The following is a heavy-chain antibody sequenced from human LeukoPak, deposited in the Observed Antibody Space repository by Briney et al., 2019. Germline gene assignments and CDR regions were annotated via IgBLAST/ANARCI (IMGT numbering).Heavy chain of an antibody. D-gene: IGHD2-15*01. V-gene: IGHV3-30-3*01. J-gene: IGHJ4*02. CDR3: ARGLPREVFDY. CDR1: GFTFSNYA. CDR2: ISYDGSNT. Sequence: GGSLRLSCAASGFTFSNYAMHWVRQAPGKGLEWVAVISYDGSNTYYADSVKGRFTISRDNSKNTLYLQMNSLRLEDTALYYCARGLPREVFDYWGQGTLVTVSS.